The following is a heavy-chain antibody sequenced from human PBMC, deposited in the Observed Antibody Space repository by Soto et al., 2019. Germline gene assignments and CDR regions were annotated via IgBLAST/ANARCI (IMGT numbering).Heavy chain of an antibody. J-gene: IGHJ6*02. Sequence: SETLSLTRTVSGGSISNSRYYWTWVRQPPGKGLEWVGYIYNSGSTYYSPSLKSRVTISVDTSKNQFSLKLSSVTAADTAVYYCASVRGGYYYAMDVWGQGTTVTVSS. D-gene: IGHD3-10*02. CDR2: IYNSGST. V-gene: IGHV4-31*03. CDR3: ASVRGGYYYAMDV. CDR1: GGSISNSRYY.